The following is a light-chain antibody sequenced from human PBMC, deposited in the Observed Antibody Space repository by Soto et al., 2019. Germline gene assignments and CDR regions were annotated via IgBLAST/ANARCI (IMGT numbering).Light chain of an antibody. CDR3: AAWDDSLSGYVV. CDR2: RNN. J-gene: IGLJ2*01. V-gene: IGLV1-47*01. CDR1: SSNIGSNY. Sequence: QSVLTQPPSASGTPGQRVTLSCSGSSSNIGSNYVYWYQQLPGTAHKLLIYRNNQRPSGVPYRFSGSKSGTSASLAISGLRSEDEDDYYCAAWDDSLSGYVVFGGGTKLTVL.